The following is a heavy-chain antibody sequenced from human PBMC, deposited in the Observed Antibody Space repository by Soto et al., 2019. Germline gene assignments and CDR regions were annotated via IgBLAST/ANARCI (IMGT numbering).Heavy chain of an antibody. CDR3: ASHSGATFDY. CDR2: ISAYNGNT. J-gene: IGHJ4*02. V-gene: IGHV1-18*04. CDR1: GYTFTSYG. D-gene: IGHD1-26*01. Sequence: GTSVNVSCKASGYTFTSYGSSWVRQAPGQGLEWMGWISAYNGNTNYAQKLQGRVTMTTDTSTSTAYMELRSLRSDDTAVYYCASHSGATFDYWGQGTLVTVS.